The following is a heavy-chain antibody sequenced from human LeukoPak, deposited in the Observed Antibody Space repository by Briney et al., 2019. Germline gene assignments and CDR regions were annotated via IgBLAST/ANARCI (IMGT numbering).Heavy chain of an antibody. J-gene: IGHJ4*02. CDR2: IYYSGST. V-gene: IGHV4-30-4*08. Sequence: PSETLSLTCAVYGASLHGHYWSWIRQPPGKGLEWIGYIYYSGSTYYNPSLMSRVTISVDTSKNQFSLKLSSVTAADTAVYYCARADCSSTSCPFDYWGQGTLVTVSS. CDR3: ARADCSSTSCPFDY. D-gene: IGHD2-2*01. CDR1: GASLHGHY.